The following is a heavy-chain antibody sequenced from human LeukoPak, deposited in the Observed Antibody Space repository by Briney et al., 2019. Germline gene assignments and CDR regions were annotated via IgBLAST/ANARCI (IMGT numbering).Heavy chain of an antibody. V-gene: IGHV3-48*03. D-gene: IGHD2-2*01. Sequence: PGGSLRLSCAASGFTFSSYEMNWVSQAPGKGRQWVSDISSSGTTIYYADSVKGRFTISRDKAKNSLYLQMNSLRAEDTAVYYCARKYCSTTSCLFDNWGQGTLVTVSS. CDR3: ARKYCSTTSCLFDN. CDR2: ISSSGTTI. J-gene: IGHJ4*02. CDR1: GFTFSSYE.